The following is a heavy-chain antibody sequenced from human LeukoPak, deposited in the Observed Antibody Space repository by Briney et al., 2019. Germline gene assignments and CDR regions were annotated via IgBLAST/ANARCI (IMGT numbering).Heavy chain of an antibody. CDR2: INPSGGST. Sequence: ASVKVSCKASGYTFTSYYMHWVRQAPGQGLEWMGIINPSGGSTSYAQKFQGRVTMTTDTSTSTAYMELRSLRSDDTAVYYCARAPTFGYDSSGYYTVEYFQHWGQGTLVTVSS. D-gene: IGHD3-22*01. CDR3: ARAPTFGYDSSGYYTVEYFQH. CDR1: GYTFTSYY. J-gene: IGHJ1*01. V-gene: IGHV1-46*01.